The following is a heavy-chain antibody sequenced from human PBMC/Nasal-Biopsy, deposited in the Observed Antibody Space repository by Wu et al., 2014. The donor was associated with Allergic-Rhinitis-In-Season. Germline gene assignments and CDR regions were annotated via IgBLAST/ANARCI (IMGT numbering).Heavy chain of an antibody. CDR2: IYYTGSS. J-gene: IGHJ6*02. CDR1: GGSISTYY. CDR3: AREGRVRLGVDYPYGLGV. V-gene: IGHV4-59*01. Sequence: LTCTVSGGSISTYYWTWIRQAPGQGLDWIGNIYYTGSSSYNPSLKSRVSMSVDTSKNQFSLRLTSVTAADTAVYYCAREGRVRLGVDYPYGLGVWGPGTTVTVSS. D-gene: IGHD1-26*01.